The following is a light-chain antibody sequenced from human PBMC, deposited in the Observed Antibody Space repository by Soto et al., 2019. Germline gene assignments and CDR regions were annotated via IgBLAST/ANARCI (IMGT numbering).Light chain of an antibody. Sequence: QSVLTQPASVSGSPGQSITISCAGTRSDIGASNSVSWYRHLPGRSPTLIIYEATNRPSGVSERFSGSKAGDTASLTISGLQADDESEYFCISYKTDDTFVFGGGTKLTVL. CDR2: EAT. J-gene: IGLJ1*01. CDR1: RSDIGASNS. CDR3: ISYKTDDTFV. V-gene: IGLV2-14*01.